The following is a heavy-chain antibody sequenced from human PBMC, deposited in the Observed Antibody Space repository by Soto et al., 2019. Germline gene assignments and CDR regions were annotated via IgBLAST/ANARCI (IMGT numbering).Heavy chain of an antibody. V-gene: IGHV4-31*03. CDR1: GGSISSGGYY. Sequence: PSETLSLTCTVSGGSISSGGYYWSWIRQHPGKGLEWIGYIYYSGSTYYNPSLKSRVTISVDTSKNQLSLKLSSVTAADTAVYYCARDLTAGGYFDYWGQGTLVTVSS. CDR2: IYYSGST. CDR3: ARDLTAGGYFDY. J-gene: IGHJ4*02. D-gene: IGHD2-21*02.